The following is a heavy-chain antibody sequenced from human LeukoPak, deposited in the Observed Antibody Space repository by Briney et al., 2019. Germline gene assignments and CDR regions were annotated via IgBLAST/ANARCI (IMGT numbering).Heavy chain of an antibody. J-gene: IGHJ3*02. CDR3: ARDRYCSSTSCYMGDAFDI. V-gene: IGHV4-4*07. CDR2: IYTSGST. D-gene: IGHD2-2*02. CDR1: GGSIGSYY. Sequence: KTSETLSLTCTVSGGSIGSYYWSWIRQPAGKGLEWIGRIYTSGSTNYNPSLKSRVTMSVDTSKNQFSLKLSSVTAADTAVYYCARDRYCSSTSCYMGDAFDIWGQGTMVTVSS.